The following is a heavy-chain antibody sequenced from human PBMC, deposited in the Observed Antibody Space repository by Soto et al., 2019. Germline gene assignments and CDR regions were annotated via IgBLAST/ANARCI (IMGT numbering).Heavy chain of an antibody. Sequence: QVQLQQWGAGLLKPSETLSLTCAVYGGSFSDYYWSWIRQPPGKGLEWIGEINPSGSTNYNPSLKSQVTISVDTSKNQFSLKLSSVTAADTAVYYCARGLPGYSSSWYDYWGQGALVTVSS. V-gene: IGHV4-34*01. J-gene: IGHJ4*02. CDR1: GGSFSDYY. CDR3: ARGLPGYSSSWYDY. D-gene: IGHD6-13*01. CDR2: INPSGST.